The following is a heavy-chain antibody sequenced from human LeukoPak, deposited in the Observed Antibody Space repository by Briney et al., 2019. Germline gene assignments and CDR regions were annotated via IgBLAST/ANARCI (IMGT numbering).Heavy chain of an antibody. D-gene: IGHD2-15*01. Sequence: ASVKVSCKASGYTFTSYYMHWVRQAPGQGLECMGIINPSGGSTSYAQKFQGRVTMTRDTSTSTVYMELSSLRSEDTAVYYCARDDTFHCSGGSCYFDYWGQGTLVTVSS. CDR2: INPSGGST. CDR3: ARDDTFHCSGGSCYFDY. V-gene: IGHV1-46*01. J-gene: IGHJ4*02. CDR1: GYTFTSYY.